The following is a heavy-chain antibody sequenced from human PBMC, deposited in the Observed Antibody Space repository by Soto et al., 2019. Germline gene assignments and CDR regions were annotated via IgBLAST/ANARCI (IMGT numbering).Heavy chain of an antibody. J-gene: IGHJ6*02. CDR1: GGSISSSSYY. Sequence: SETLSLTCTVSGGSISSSSYYWGWIRQPPGKGLEWIGYIYYSGSTNYNPSLKSRVTISVDTSKNQFSLKLSSVTAADTAVYYCASTLVTTGYYGMDVWGQGTTVT. V-gene: IGHV4-61*05. CDR3: ASTLVTTGYYGMDV. CDR2: IYYSGST. D-gene: IGHD4-17*01.